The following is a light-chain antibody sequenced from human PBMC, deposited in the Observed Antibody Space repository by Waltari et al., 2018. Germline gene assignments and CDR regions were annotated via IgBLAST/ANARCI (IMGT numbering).Light chain of an antibody. J-gene: IGLJ1*01. V-gene: IGLV3-21*04. Sequence: SYVLTQPPSVSVAPGKTARITCGGNNIGDENVHWYQQKPGQAPVGVIYYNSDRPSLVARRITGSTSRNTTTLPIRSVGAGDETDYYCQVSNSTTDHRVFGTGTKVTVL. CDR3: QVSNSTTDHRV. CDR2: YNS. CDR1: NIGDEN.